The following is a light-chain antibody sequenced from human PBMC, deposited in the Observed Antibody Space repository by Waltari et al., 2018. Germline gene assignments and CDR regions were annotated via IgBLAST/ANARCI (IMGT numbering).Light chain of an antibody. J-gene: IGKJ5*01. Sequence: EIVLTQSPATLSLSPGERATLSCRASQSVSSYLAWYQQKPGQAPRLLIYDASNRATGIPARLSGSGSGTDFTLTISSLEPEDFAVYYCQQRSNWRGITFGQGTRLEIK. V-gene: IGKV3-11*01. CDR1: QSVSSY. CDR3: QQRSNWRGIT. CDR2: DAS.